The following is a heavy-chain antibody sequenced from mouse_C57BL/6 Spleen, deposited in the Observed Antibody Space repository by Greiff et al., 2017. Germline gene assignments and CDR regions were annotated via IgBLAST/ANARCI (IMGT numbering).Heavy chain of an antibody. V-gene: IGHV5-17*01. CDR3: AINYVGYFDY. J-gene: IGHJ2*01. CDR2: ISSGSSTI. Sequence: DVMLVESGGGLVKPGGSLKLSCAASGFTFSDYGMHWVRQAPEQGLEWVAYISSGSSTIYYADTVKGRFTIARDNAKNTLFLQMTSLRSEDTAMYYCAINYVGYFDYWGQGTTLTVSS. CDR1: GFTFSDYG. D-gene: IGHD2-1*01.